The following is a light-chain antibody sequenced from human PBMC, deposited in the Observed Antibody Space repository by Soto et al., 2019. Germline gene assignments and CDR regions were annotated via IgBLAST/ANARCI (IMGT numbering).Light chain of an antibody. CDR3: QQYNNYFT. V-gene: IGKV1-5*03. J-gene: IGKJ1*01. CDR2: KAT. CDR1: QSVQTW. Sequence: IQLTQSASTHSSSVGDIVTITFRASQSVQTWLAWFQQKPGKAPKLLIYKATTLETGVPSRFSGSGSETEFTLTISSLQPDDLGTYYCQQYNNYFTFGQGTKV.